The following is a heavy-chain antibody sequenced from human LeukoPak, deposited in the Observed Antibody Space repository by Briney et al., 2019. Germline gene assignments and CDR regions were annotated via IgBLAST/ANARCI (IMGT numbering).Heavy chain of an antibody. CDR1: GGSISNTNW. Sequence: ASGTLSLTCGVSGGSISNTNWWSWVRQPPGKGLEWIGHIYYSGSTNYNPSLKSRVTISVDTSKNQFSLKLNSVTAADTAVYYCARQTGYFRYWGQGTLVAVSS. V-gene: IGHV4-4*02. J-gene: IGHJ1*01. CDR3: ARQTGYFRY. D-gene: IGHD3-10*01. CDR2: IYYSGST.